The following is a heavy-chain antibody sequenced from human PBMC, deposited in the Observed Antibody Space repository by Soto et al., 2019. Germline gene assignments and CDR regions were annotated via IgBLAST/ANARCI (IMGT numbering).Heavy chain of an antibody. J-gene: IGHJ4*02. D-gene: IGHD3-9*01. Sequence: QVQLVQSGAEVKKPGASVKVSCKASGYTFTSYGISWVRQAPGQGLEWMGWISAYNGNTNYAQKXQGRVTMTTDXXTXTXXMELRSLRSDDTAVYYCARGKDYDILTGSPYYFDYWGQGTLVTVSS. CDR2: ISAYNGNT. CDR3: ARGKDYDILTGSPYYFDY. CDR1: GYTFTSYG. V-gene: IGHV1-18*01.